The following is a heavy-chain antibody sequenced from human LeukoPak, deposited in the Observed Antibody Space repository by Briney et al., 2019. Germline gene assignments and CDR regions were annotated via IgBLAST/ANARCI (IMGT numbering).Heavy chain of an antibody. Sequence: GRSLRLSCATSGFTFSSYGMHWVRQAPGKGLEWVAATWYDGSNKYYADSVKGRFTISRDNSKNTLYLQMNSLRAEDTAVYYCARFKDDVGGFDYWGQGTLVTVSS. CDR3: ARFKDDVGGFDY. J-gene: IGHJ4*02. CDR2: TWYDGSNK. CDR1: GFTFSSYG. D-gene: IGHD1-1*01. V-gene: IGHV3-33*01.